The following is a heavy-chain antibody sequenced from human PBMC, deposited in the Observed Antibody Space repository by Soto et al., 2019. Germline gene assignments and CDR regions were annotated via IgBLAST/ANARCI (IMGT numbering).Heavy chain of an antibody. CDR3: AAELYSGCRYCSFEI. CDR2: IIIAGGGT. CDR1: GFSFANSA. D-gene: IGHD5-12*01. Sequence: AVKVSCKASGFSFANSAVQWVRQARGQPLEWIGYIIIAGGGTKYAQNLQGRITITRDMSKSTAYMEVISLRSEDTAIYYCAAELYSGCRYCSFEIGGQGTVVTVSS. V-gene: IGHV1-58*01. J-gene: IGHJ3*02.